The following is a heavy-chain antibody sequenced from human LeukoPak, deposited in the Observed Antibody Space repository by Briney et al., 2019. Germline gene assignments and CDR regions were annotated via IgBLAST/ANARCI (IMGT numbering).Heavy chain of an antibody. Sequence: GGSLRLSCAASGFTFSSYAMHWVRQAPGKGLEWVAVAYGDGSSQYYADSVKGRFSISKDISKNTLSLQMNSLRAEDTAVYSCATGGNFYYTHWGQGTLVTVSS. V-gene: IGHV3-30*04. CDR1: GFTFSSYA. CDR2: AYGDGSSQ. CDR3: ATGGNFYYTH. J-gene: IGHJ1*01. D-gene: IGHD4-23*01.